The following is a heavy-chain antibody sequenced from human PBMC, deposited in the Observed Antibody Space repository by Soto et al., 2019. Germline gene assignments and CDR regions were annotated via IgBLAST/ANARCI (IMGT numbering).Heavy chain of an antibody. Sequence: SETLSLTCTVSGGSISSYYWSWIRQPPGKGLEWIGYIYYSGSTNYNPSLKSRVTISVDTSKNQFSLKLSSVTAADTAVYYCARDRSCGGDCYSGNNWFDPWGQGTLVTVSS. D-gene: IGHD2-21*01. CDR3: ARDRSCGGDCYSGNNWFDP. J-gene: IGHJ5*02. V-gene: IGHV4-59*01. CDR1: GGSISSYY. CDR2: IYYSGST.